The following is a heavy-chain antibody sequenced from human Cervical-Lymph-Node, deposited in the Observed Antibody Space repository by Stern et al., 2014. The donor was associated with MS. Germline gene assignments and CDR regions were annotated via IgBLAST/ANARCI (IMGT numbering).Heavy chain of an antibody. D-gene: IGHD2-21*01. CDR2: IYPGDSDI. CDR1: GYNFINYW. Sequence: EVQLVQSGAELKKSGESLKISCKTSGYNFINYWIAWVRQVPGTGLEWIGIIYPGDSDIRYSPSFQGHVTMSVDRSITTAYLQWNSLKASDSGVYYCARWSVACDYWGQGALITVSS. CDR3: ARWSVACDY. J-gene: IGHJ4*02. V-gene: IGHV5-51*03.